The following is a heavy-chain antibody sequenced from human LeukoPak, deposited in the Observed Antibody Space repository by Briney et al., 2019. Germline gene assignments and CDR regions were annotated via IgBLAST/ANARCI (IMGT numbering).Heavy chain of an antibody. Sequence: GGSLRLSCAASGFNFNKYDMTWARQAPGKGLEWVSTITGRSDKTYYTDSVKGRFVTSRDNSKNTLYLQMNSLRAEDTALYYCAKGGWLDDLGQGALVTVSS. CDR1: GFNFNKYD. D-gene: IGHD6-19*01. V-gene: IGHV3-23*01. CDR3: AKGGWLDD. CDR2: ITGRSDKT. J-gene: IGHJ4*02.